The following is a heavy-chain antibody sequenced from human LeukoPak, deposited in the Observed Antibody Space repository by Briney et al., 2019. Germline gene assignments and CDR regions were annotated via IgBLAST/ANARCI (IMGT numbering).Heavy chain of an antibody. CDR1: GDSISSGYY. J-gene: IGHJ4*02. Sequence: SETLSLTCTDSGDSISSGYYWGWIRQPPGKGLEWIGSIYHSGSTYYNPSLKSRVTISVDTSKNQFSLKLSSVTAADTAVYYCARMWEYCSSTSCYTGFDYWGQGTLVTVSS. CDR3: ARMWEYCSSTSCYTGFDY. D-gene: IGHD2-2*02. V-gene: IGHV4-38-2*02. CDR2: IYHSGST.